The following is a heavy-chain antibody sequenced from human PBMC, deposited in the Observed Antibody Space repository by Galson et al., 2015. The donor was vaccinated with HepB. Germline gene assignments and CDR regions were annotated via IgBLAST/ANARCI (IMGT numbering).Heavy chain of an antibody. CDR1: GFTFGDYA. Sequence: SLRLSCAASGFTFGDYAMSWVRQAPGKGLEWVGFIRSKAYGGTTEYAASVKGRFTISRDDSKSIAYLQMNSLKTEDTAVYYCRGFSGYYYYYGMDVWGQGTTVTVSS. CDR3: RGFSGYYYYYGMDV. J-gene: IGHJ6*02. D-gene: IGHD3-10*01. CDR2: IRSKAYGGTT. V-gene: IGHV3-49*04.